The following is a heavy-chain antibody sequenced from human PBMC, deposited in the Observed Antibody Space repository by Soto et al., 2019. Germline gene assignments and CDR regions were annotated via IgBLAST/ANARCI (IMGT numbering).Heavy chain of an antibody. Sequence: EVQLVESGGGLVQPGGSLRLSCAASRFTFSNYWMSWVRQAPGKGLEWVASINQDGSEQYYADSVKGRFTISRDNAKNSLFLQKNSLSVGDTAVYYCERSANWGRGTLVTVCS. J-gene: IGHJ4*02. CDR1: RFTFSNYW. CDR2: INQDGSEQ. CDR3: ERSAN. V-gene: IGHV3-7*03.